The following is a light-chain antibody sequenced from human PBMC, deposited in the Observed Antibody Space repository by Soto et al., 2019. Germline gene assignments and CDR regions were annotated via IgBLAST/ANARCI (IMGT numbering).Light chain of an antibody. CDR1: QTVSSSY. Sequence: EIVLTQSPGTLSLSPGERATLSCRASQTVSSSYLAWYQQKPGQAPRLLIYGASSRATGIPDRFSGSGSGTDFTLTISRLEPEAFAVYSCHPYGSLYTFGQGTKLEIK. V-gene: IGKV3-20*01. CDR3: HPYGSLYT. CDR2: GAS. J-gene: IGKJ2*01.